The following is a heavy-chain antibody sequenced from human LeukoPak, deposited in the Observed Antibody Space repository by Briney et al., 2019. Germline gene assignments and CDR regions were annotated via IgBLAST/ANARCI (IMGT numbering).Heavy chain of an antibody. D-gene: IGHD3-22*01. V-gene: IGHV3-11*04. CDR2: ISSSGSTI. CDR3: AYLDSSGYYFDY. Sequence: GGSLRLSCAASGFTFSDYYMSWIRQAPGKGLEWVSYISSSGSTIYYADSVKGRFTISRDNAKNSLYLQMNSLRAEDTAVYYCAYLDSSGYYFDYWGQGTLVTVSS. CDR1: GFTFSDYY. J-gene: IGHJ4*02.